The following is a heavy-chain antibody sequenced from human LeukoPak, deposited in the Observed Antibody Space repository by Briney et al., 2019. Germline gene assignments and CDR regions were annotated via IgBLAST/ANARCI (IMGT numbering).Heavy chain of an antibody. CDR2: IWYDGSNK. J-gene: IGHJ3*02. CDR3: ARDAGVAWHDAFDI. V-gene: IGHV3-33*01. D-gene: IGHD3-3*01. CDR1: GFTFSSYG. Sequence: AGGSLRLSCAASGFTFSSYGMHWVRQAPGKGLEWVAVIWYDGSNKHYADSVKGRFTISRDNSKNTLYLQMNSLRAEDTAVYYCARDAGVAWHDAFDIWGQGTMVTVSS.